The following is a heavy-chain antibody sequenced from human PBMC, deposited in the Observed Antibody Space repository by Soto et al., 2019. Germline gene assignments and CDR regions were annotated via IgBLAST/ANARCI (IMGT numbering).Heavy chain of an antibody. V-gene: IGHV3-23*01. CDR3: AKDRKSGSGWYWDY. CDR2: ISGSGTST. Sequence: PGGSLRVSCTASGFTFSNFAMSWVRQAPGKGLEWVSAISGSGTSTYDADSVKGRFSISRDNSKNTLYLQMNSLRAEDTAVYYCAKDRKSGSGWYWDYWGQGTLVTVSS. D-gene: IGHD6-19*01. CDR1: GFTFSNFA. J-gene: IGHJ4*02.